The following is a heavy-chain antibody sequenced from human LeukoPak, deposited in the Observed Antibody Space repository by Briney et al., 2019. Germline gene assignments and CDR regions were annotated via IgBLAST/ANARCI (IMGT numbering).Heavy chain of an antibody. D-gene: IGHD3-3*01. CDR3: ARDRQITIFGVVPPVQFDP. V-gene: IGHV3-48*04. CDR2: ISSSSSTI. J-gene: IGHJ5*02. Sequence: GGSLRLSCAASGFTFSSYAMSWVRQAPGKGLEWVSYISSSSSTIYYADSVKGRFTISRDNAKNSLYLQMNSLRAEDTAVYYCARDRQITIFGVVPPVQFDPWGQGTLVTVSS. CDR1: GFTFSSYA.